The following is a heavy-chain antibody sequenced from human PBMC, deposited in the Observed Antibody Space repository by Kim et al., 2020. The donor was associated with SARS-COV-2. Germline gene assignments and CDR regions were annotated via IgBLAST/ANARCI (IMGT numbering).Heavy chain of an antibody. Sequence: YADAGKARYTITRDNSKNTRDLQMKSLRAEDTAVYYCATVRGVPDLSFDPWGQGTLVTVSS. D-gene: IGHD3-10*01. CDR3: ATVRGVPDLSFDP. V-gene: IGHV3-23*01. J-gene: IGHJ5*02.